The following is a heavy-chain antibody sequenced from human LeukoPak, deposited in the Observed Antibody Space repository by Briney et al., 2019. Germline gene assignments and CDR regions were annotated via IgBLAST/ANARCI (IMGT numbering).Heavy chain of an antibody. V-gene: IGHV4-34*01. CDR3: ARGGRVAFDY. CDR1: GGSFSDYY. J-gene: IGHJ4*02. CDR2: INHSGST. Sequence: SSETLSLTCAVYGGSFSDYYWSWIRQPPGKGLEWIGEINHSGSTNYNPSLKSRVTISVDTSKNQFSLKLSSVTAADTAVYYCARGGRVAFDYWGQGTLVTVSS. D-gene: IGHD2-15*01.